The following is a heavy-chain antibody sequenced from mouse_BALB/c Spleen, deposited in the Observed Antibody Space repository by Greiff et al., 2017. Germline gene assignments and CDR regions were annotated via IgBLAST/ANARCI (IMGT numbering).Heavy chain of an antibody. D-gene: IGHD2-1*01. CDR1: GYSFTSYW. V-gene: IGHV1-5*01. J-gene: IGHJ2*01. Sequence: EVQLQQSGTVLARPGASVKMSCKASGYSFTSYWMHWVKQRPGQGLEWIGAIYPGNRDTSYNQKFKGKAKLTAVTSASTAYMELSSLTNEDSAVYYCTKIYYGNYGYFDYWGQGTTLTVSS. CDR2: IYPGNRDT. CDR3: TKIYYGNYGYFDY.